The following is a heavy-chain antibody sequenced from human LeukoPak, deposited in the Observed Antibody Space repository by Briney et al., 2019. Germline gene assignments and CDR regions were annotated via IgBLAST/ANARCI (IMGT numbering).Heavy chain of an antibody. Sequence: SVKVSCKASGGTFSSYAISWVRQAPGQGLEWMGRIIPILGIANYAQKFQGRVTITADKSTSTAYMELSSLRSEDTAVYYCARHIQLGYCSGGSCLTPYGMDVWGQGTTVTVFS. CDR3: ARHIQLGYCSGGSCLTPYGMDV. J-gene: IGHJ6*02. V-gene: IGHV1-69*04. CDR1: GGTFSSYA. CDR2: IIPILGIA. D-gene: IGHD2-15*01.